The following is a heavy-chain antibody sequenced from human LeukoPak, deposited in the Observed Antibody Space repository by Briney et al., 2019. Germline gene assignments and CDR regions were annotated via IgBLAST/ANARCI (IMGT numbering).Heavy chain of an antibody. Sequence: PGGSLRLSYAASGFTFKDYWMHWVRQVPGKGLVWVARIISDGSSASYADSVKGRFTMSRDNAKNTLYLQMNSLRAEDTAVYYCVRDSNYHPDCWGQGTLVTVSS. CDR2: IISDGSSA. J-gene: IGHJ4*02. V-gene: IGHV3-74*01. CDR1: GFTFKDYW. D-gene: IGHD4-11*01. CDR3: VRDSNYHPDC.